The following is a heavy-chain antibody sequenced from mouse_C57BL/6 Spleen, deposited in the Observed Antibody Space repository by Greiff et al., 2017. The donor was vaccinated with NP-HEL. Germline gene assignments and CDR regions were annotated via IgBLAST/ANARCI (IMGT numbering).Heavy chain of an antibody. CDR2: IYPGDGDT. Sequence: QVQLKESGPELVKPGASVKISCKASGYAFSSSWMNWVKQRPGKGLEWIGRIYPGDGDTNYNGKFKGKATLTADKSSSTAYMQLSSLTSEDSAFYFCASSYYYGSSPWFAYWGQGTLVTVSA. V-gene: IGHV1-82*01. CDR1: GYAFSSSW. CDR3: ASSYYYGSSPWFAY. D-gene: IGHD1-1*01. J-gene: IGHJ3*01.